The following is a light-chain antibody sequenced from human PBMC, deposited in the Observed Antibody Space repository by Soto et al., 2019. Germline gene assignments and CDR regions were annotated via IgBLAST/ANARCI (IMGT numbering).Light chain of an antibody. CDR3: QQYNNWPPWT. CDR1: QSVLYTSYNKNL. J-gene: IGKJ1*01. CDR2: WAS. V-gene: IGKV4-1*01. Sequence: DIVMTQSPDSLAVSLGERATINCKSSQSVLYTSYNKNLLAWYQQKPGQPPKLLIYWASTRESGVPDRFSGSGSGTEFTLTISSLQSEDFAVYYCQQYNNWPPWTFGQGTKVEIK.